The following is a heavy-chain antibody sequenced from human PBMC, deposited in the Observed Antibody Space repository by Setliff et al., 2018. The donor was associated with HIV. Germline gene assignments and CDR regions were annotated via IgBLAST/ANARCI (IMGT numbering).Heavy chain of an antibody. CDR3: ARGAIAAAGTDY. J-gene: IGHJ4*02. V-gene: IGHV4-34*01. CDR2: INHSGST. Sequence: PSETLSLTCAVYGGSFSGYYWSWIRQPPGKGLEWIGGINHSGSTNYNPSLKSRVTISVDTSKNQFSLKLSSVTAADTAVYYCARGAIAAAGTDYWGQGTLVTVSS. D-gene: IGHD6-13*01. CDR1: GGSFSGYY.